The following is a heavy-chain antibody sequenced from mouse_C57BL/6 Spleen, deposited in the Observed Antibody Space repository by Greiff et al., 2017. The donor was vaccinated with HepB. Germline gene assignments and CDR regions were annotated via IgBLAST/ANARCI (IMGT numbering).Heavy chain of an antibody. CDR1: GYTFTDYY. CDR3: ARWGNPSYAMDY. CDR2: INPNNGGT. V-gene: IGHV1-26*01. J-gene: IGHJ4*01. D-gene: IGHD2-1*01. Sequence: VQLQQSGPELVKPGASVKISCKASGYTFTDYYMNWVKQSHGKSLEWIGDINPNNGGTSYNQKFKGKATLTVDKSSSTAYMELRSLTSEDSAVYYCARWGNPSYAMDYWGQGTSVTVSS.